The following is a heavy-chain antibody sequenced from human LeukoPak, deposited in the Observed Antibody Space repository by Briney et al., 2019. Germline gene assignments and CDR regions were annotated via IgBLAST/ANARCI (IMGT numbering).Heavy chain of an antibody. CDR2: INHSGST. J-gene: IGHJ4*02. Sequence: SETLSLTCAVYGGSFSGYYWSWIRQPPGKGLEWIGEINHSGSTNYNPSLKSRATISVDTSKNQFSLKLSSVTAADTAVYYCARGADCSSTSCYLSWGQGTLVTVSS. V-gene: IGHV4-34*01. D-gene: IGHD2-2*01. CDR1: GGSFSGYY. CDR3: ARGADCSSTSCYLS.